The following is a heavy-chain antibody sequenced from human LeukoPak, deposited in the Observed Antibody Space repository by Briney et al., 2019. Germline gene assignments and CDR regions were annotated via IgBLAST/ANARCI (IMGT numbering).Heavy chain of an antibody. J-gene: IGHJ4*02. CDR1: GFSFDDYA. CDR3: AKDDSSSWYESPPYDY. V-gene: IGHV3-9*01. Sequence: GGSLRLSCAASGFSFDDYAMHWVRQAPGKGLEWVSGISWNSGSIGYADSVKGRFTISRDNAKNSLYLQMNSLRAEDTALYYCAKDDSSSWYESPPYDYWGQGTLVTVSS. CDR2: ISWNSGSI. D-gene: IGHD6-13*01.